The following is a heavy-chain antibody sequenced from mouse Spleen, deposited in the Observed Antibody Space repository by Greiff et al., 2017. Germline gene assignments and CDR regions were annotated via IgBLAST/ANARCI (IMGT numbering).Heavy chain of an antibody. V-gene: IGHV5-9-1*02. CDR2: ISSGGDYI. D-gene: IGHD2-3*01. CDR1: GFTFSSYA. Sequence: EVRLVESGEGLVKPGGSLKLSCAASGFTFSSYAMSWVRQTPEKRLEWVAYISSGGDYIYYADTVKGRFTISRDNARNTLYLQMSSLKSEDTAMYYCTRRSYDGYYDYWGQGTTLTVSS. J-gene: IGHJ2*01. CDR3: TRRSYDGYYDY.